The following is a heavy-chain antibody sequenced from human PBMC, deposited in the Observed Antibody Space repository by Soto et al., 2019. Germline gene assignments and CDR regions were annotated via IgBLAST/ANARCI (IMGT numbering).Heavy chain of an antibody. D-gene: IGHD6-19*01. CDR1: GGSINTYY. CDR2: IYYSGST. CDR3: AAALSGTGAFDI. J-gene: IGHJ3*02. Sequence: QVQLQESGPGLVKPSETLSLTCTVSGGSINTYYWSWIRQPPGKGLEWIGFIYYSGSTNYNPSLKSRVTISLDTSKNHFSLKLSSVTAADTAVYYCAAALSGTGAFDIWCQGTMVTVSS. V-gene: IGHV4-59*08.